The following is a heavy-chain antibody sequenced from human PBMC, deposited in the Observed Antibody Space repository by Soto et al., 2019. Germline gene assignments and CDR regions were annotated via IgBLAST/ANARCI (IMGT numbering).Heavy chain of an antibody. D-gene: IGHD3-22*01. Sequence: SETLSLTCAVSGGSISSGGYSWGWIRQPPGKGLEWIGYIYHSGSTYYTPSLKNRVTISADTSNNQFSLRLNSVTAADTAVYYCARQHYYDSSGYYTWNWGQGTLVTVSS. CDR1: GGSISSGGYS. CDR3: ARQHYYDSSGYYTWN. J-gene: IGHJ4*02. V-gene: IGHV4-30-2*03. CDR2: IYHSGST.